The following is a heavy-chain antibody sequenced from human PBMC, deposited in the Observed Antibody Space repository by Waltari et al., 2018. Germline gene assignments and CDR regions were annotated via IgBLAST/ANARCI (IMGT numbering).Heavy chain of an antibody. CDR3: ARAPNDYGDFAGPQGPWYAFDI. V-gene: IGHV1-18*01. CDR1: GYTFTSYG. J-gene: IGHJ3*02. D-gene: IGHD4-17*01. Sequence: QVQLVQSGAEVKKPGASVKVSCKASGYTFTSYGISWVRQAPGQGLEWMGWISAYNGNTNYAQKLQGRVTMTTDTSTSTAYMELRSLRSDDTAVYYCARAPNDYGDFAGPQGPWYAFDIWGQGTMVTVSS. CDR2: ISAYNGNT.